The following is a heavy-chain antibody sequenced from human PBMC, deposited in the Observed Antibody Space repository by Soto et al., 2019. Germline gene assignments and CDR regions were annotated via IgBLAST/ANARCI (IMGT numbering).Heavy chain of an antibody. J-gene: IGHJ4*02. D-gene: IGHD2-2*01. Sequence: SVKVSCKASGGTFSSYAISWVRQAPGQGLEWMGGIIPIFGTANYAQKFQGRVTITADESTSTAYMELSSLRSEDTAVYYCARDGGSCSSTSCRWDYRGQGTLVTLPS. CDR1: GGTFSSYA. CDR3: ARDGGSCSSTSCRWDY. V-gene: IGHV1-69*13. CDR2: IIPIFGTA.